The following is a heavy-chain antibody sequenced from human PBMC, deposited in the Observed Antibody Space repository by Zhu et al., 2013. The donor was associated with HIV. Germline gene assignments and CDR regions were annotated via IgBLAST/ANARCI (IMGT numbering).Heavy chain of an antibody. CDR2: IVVGSGNT. D-gene: IGHD1-20*01. CDR1: GFTFTSSA. CDR3: AAEKLGITGTTSDY. Sequence: QLVQSGPEVKKPGTSVKVSCKASGFTFTSSAVQWVRQARGQRLEWIGWIVVGSGNTNYAQKSQERVTITRDMSTSTAYMELSSLRSEDTAVYYCAAEKLGITGTTSDYWGQGTLVTVSS. J-gene: IGHJ4*02. V-gene: IGHV1-58*01.